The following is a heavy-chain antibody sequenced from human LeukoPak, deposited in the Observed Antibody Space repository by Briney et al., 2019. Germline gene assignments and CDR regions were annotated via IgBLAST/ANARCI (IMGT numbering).Heavy chain of an antibody. D-gene: IGHD3-22*01. CDR3: ARDGDYYYDSSGYQVGYVDL. CDR2: VSITSSYI. V-gene: IGHV3-21*01. Sequence: PGGSLRLSCAASGFTFSSYSMNWVRQAPGEGLEWVSSVSITSSYIYYADSVKGRFTISRDNAKNSLYLQMNSLRAEDTAVYYCARDGDYYYDSSGYQVGYVDLWGRGTLVTVSS. J-gene: IGHJ2*01. CDR1: GFTFSSYS.